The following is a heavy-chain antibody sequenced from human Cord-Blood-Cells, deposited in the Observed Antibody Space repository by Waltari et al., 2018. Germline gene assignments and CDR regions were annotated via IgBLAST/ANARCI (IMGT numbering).Heavy chain of an antibody. D-gene: IGHD4-17*01. CDR2: INAGNGNT. Sequence: QVQLVQSGVEVKKPGASVKVSCKASGYTFTSYAMHWVRQAPGQRLEWMGWINAGNGNTKYSQKFQGRVTITRDTSASTAYMELSSLRSEDTAVYYCARDRYDYGDYVLGDYWGQGTLVTVSS. CDR3: ARDRYDYGDYVLGDY. J-gene: IGHJ4*02. V-gene: IGHV1-3*01. CDR1: GYTFTSYA.